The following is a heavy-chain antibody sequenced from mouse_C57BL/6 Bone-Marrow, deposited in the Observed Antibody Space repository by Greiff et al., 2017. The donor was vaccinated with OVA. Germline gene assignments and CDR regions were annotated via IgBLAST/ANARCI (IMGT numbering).Heavy chain of an antibody. Sequence: VQLQQPGAELVKPGASVKLSCKASGYTFTSYWMQWVKQRPGQGLEWIGEIDPSDSYTNYNQKFKGKATLTVDTSSSTAYMQRSSLTSEDSAVYYCARETYYGYDSAYWGQGTLVTVSA. CDR1: GYTFTSYW. J-gene: IGHJ3*01. CDR3: ARETYYGYDSAY. D-gene: IGHD2-9*01. V-gene: IGHV1-50*01. CDR2: IDPSDSYT.